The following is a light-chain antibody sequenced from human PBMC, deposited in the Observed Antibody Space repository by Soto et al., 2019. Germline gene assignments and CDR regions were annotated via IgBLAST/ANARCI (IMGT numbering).Light chain of an antibody. J-gene: IGKJ2*01. V-gene: IGKV1-39*01. Sequence: DIQMTQSPSSLSASVGDRVTITCRASQSISSYLNWYQQKPGKAPKLLIYAASSLQSGVPSRFSGSGSGTDFTLTISSLQPEDFATCYWRRSYGTPYTWGEGTKREIK. CDR2: AAS. CDR3: RRSYGTPYT. CDR1: QSISSY.